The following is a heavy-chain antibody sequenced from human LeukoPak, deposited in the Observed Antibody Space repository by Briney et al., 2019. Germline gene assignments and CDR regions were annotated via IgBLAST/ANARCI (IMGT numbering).Heavy chain of an antibody. V-gene: IGHV1-3*03. CDR2: INAGNGNT. CDR3: ARSTPYYFDY. J-gene: IGHJ4*02. CDR1: GYTFTSYA. Sequence: ASVKVSCKASGYTFTSYAMHWVRQAPGQRLEWMGWINAGNGNTKYSQEFQGRVTITRGTSASTAYVELSSLRSEDMAVYYCARSTPYYFDYWGQGTLVTVSS.